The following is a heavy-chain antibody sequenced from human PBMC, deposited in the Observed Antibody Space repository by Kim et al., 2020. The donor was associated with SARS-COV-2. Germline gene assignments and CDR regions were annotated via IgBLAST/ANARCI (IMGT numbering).Heavy chain of an antibody. J-gene: IGHJ4*02. CDR2: T. V-gene: IGHV1-24*01. Sequence: TIYAQKFQGRVTMTEDTSTDTAYMELSSLRSEDTAVYYCATDLRFGGYDYWGQGTLVTVSS. CDR3: ATDLRFGGYDY. D-gene: IGHD3-10*01.